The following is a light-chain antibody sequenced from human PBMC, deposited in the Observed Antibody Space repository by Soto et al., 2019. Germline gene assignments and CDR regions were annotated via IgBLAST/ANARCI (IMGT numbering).Light chain of an antibody. CDR2: SAS. Sequence: DIQMTQSPSSLSASVGDRVTITCRASQDISVYLAWYQQKPGKVPKLLIYSASTLQSVVPSRFSGSGSGTDFTLTISSLQPEDVATYSCQKFNTAPLNFGQGTRLEIK. V-gene: IGKV1-27*01. J-gene: IGKJ5*01. CDR3: QKFNTAPLN. CDR1: QDISVY.